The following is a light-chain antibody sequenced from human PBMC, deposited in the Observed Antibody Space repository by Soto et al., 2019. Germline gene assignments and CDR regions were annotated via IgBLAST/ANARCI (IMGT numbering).Light chain of an antibody. J-gene: IGKJ1*01. CDR3: LHYYTYPLT. V-gene: IGKV1-5*01. CDR1: QRIGSW. CDR2: DAS. Sequence: DIQMTQSPSTLSASVGDRVSITCRASQRIGSWLAWYQQKPGKVPKLLIYDASTLTSGVPSRFSGSGSGIEFTLSITSLQPDDFATYYCLHYYTYPLTFGQGTKVEMK.